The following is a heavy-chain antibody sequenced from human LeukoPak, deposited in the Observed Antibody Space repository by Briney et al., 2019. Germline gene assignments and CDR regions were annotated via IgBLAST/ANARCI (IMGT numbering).Heavy chain of an antibody. Sequence: PSETLSLTCAVYGGSFSGYYWSWIRQPPGKGLEWIGEINHSGSTNYNPSLKSRVTISVDTSKNQFSLKLSSVTAADTAVYYCAREFHYYGSGSSFGYWGQGTLVTVSS. D-gene: IGHD3-10*01. CDR3: AREFHYYGSGSSFGY. V-gene: IGHV4-34*01. CDR2: INHSGST. CDR1: GGSFSGYY. J-gene: IGHJ4*02.